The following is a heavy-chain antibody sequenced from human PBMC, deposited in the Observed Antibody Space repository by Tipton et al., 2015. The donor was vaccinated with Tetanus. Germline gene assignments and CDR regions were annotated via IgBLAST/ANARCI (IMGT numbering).Heavy chain of an antibody. V-gene: IGHV4-34*09. CDR1: GGSFSGYY. Sequence: TLSLTCAVYGGSFSGYYWSWIRQPPGKGLEWIGEINHSGSTYYNPSLKSRVTISVDTSKNQFSLKLSSVTAADTAVYYCARERLGSIGDYWGQGTLVTVSS. D-gene: IGHD6-13*01. CDR2: INHSGST. CDR3: ARERLGSIGDY. J-gene: IGHJ4*02.